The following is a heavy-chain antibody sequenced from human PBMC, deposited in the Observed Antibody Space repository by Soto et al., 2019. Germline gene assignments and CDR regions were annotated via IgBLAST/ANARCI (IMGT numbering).Heavy chain of an antibody. Sequence: PSETLSLTCTVSGGSIISGYWSWIRQPPGKGLEWIGYISYNENTNYNPSLKSRVTMSVDTPKNQFSLKLSSVTTADTAVYFCAGLRGSAGSPFNYWGPGHLVTVSS. CDR1: GGSIISGY. CDR2: ISYNENT. CDR3: AGLRGSAGSPFNY. D-gene: IGHD2-15*01. V-gene: IGHV4-59*01. J-gene: IGHJ4*02.